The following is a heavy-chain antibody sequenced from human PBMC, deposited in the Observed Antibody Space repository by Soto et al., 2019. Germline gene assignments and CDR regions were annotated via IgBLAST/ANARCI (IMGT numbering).Heavy chain of an antibody. D-gene: IGHD2-2*01. CDR1: GFTFSSCE. J-gene: IGHJ4*02. CDR3: ARVYCSTTTCHVQAFDS. Sequence: PGGSLRLSCAASGFTFSSCEMNWVRQAPGRTLEWVSYISSAGDSSYYADSVKGRFTISRDNAKNSLYLQMNSLRVEDTAVYYCARVYCSTTTCHVQAFDSWGQGTLVTVSS. CDR2: ISSAGDSS. V-gene: IGHV3-48*03.